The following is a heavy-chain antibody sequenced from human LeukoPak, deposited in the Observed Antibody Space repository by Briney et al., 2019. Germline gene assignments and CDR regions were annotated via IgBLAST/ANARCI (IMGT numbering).Heavy chain of an antibody. V-gene: IGHV3-20*01. CDR3: ARDRLGPRRPWKAFDI. Sequence: PGGSLRLSCAASGFTFDDYGMSWVRQAPGEGLEWVSGINWNGGSTGYADSVKGRFTISRDNAKNSLYLQMNSLRVEDTALYHCARDRLGPRRPWKAFDIWGQGTMVTVSS. CDR1: GFTFDDYG. D-gene: IGHD1-1*01. J-gene: IGHJ3*02. CDR2: INWNGGST.